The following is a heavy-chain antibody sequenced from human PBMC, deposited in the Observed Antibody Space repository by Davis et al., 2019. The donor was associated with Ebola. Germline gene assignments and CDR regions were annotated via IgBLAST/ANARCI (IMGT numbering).Heavy chain of an antibody. CDR1: GFTFDDYA. CDR3: VPSGYFDY. Sequence: GESLKISCAASGFTFDDYAMHWVRQAPGTGLEWVSLISGDGGSTYYADSVKGRFTISRDNSKNSLYLQMNSLRTEDTALYYCVPSGYFDYWGQGTLVTVSS. CDR2: ISGDGGST. V-gene: IGHV3-43*02. J-gene: IGHJ4*02. D-gene: IGHD7-27*01.